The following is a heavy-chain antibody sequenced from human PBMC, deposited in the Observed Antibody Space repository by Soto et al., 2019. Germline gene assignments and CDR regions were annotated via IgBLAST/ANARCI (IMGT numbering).Heavy chain of an antibody. CDR2: IYYSGTT. Sequence: PSETLSLTCTVSGGSISSGGYYWYWIRQHPGKGLEWIGYIYYSGTTYYNPSLKSRVTISVDTSKNQFSLKLSSVTAADTAVYYCAASCVACGGFKYYGMDVWSQGTTVTVSS. V-gene: IGHV4-31*03. D-gene: IGHD2-21*01. J-gene: IGHJ6*02. CDR1: GGSISSGGYY. CDR3: AASCVACGGFKYYGMDV.